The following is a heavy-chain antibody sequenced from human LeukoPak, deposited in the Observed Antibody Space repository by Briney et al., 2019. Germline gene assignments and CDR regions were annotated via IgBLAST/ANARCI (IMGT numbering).Heavy chain of an antibody. J-gene: IGHJ4*02. D-gene: IGHD3-10*01. CDR1: GGSISSGEYF. V-gene: IGHV4-30-2*01. Sequence: SETLSLTCTVSGGSISSGEYFWSWIRQPPGKGLEWIGNIYHSGSTNYNPSLKSRVTISVDTSKNQFSLKLSSVTAADTAVYYCARRGILSMVRGVIDYWGQGTLVTVSS. CDR2: IYHSGST. CDR3: ARRGILSMVRGVIDY.